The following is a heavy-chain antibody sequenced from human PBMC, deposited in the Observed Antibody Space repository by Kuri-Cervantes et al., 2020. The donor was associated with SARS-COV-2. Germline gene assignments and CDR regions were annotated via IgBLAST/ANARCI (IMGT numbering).Heavy chain of an antibody. V-gene: IGHV1-58*01. CDR2: IVVGSGNT. D-gene: IGHD1-26*01. Sequence: SVKVSCKASGFTFTSSAVQWVRQARGQRLEWIGWIVVGSGNTNYAQKFQERVTITRDMSTSTAYMELSSLRSEDMAVYYCAASLLYRIYYYYGMDVWGQGTTVTVSS. CDR3: AASLLYRIYYYYGMDV. J-gene: IGHJ6*02. CDR1: GFTFTSSA.